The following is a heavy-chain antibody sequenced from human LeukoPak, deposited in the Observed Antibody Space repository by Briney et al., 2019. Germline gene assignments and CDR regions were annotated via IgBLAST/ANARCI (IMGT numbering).Heavy chain of an antibody. CDR1: GFGFSSYD. V-gene: IGHV3-23*01. CDR3: AKGKINHNGAFDI. J-gene: IGHJ3*02. Sequence: GGSLRLFCAASGFGFSSYDMSWVRQAPGKGLEWVSAISGSVSGFGSPTKYADSVKGRFTISRDNSKKTLYLQMNSLRAEDTAVYYCAKGKINHNGAFDIWGQGTVVTVSS. CDR2: ISGSVSGFGSPT. D-gene: IGHD2-8*01.